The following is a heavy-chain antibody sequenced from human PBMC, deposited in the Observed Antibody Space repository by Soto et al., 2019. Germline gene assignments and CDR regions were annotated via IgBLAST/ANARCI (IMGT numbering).Heavy chain of an antibody. D-gene: IGHD1-26*01. CDR3: AKDVGSYYSDFDY. CDR1: GYTFTSYD. CDR2: MNPNSGNT. V-gene: IGHV1-8*01. Sequence: GASVKVSCKASGYTFTSYDINWVRQATGQGLEWMGWMNPNSGNTGYAQKFQGRVTMTRNTSISTAYMELSSLRSEDTAIYYCAKDVGSYYSDFDYWGQGTLVTVSS. J-gene: IGHJ4*02.